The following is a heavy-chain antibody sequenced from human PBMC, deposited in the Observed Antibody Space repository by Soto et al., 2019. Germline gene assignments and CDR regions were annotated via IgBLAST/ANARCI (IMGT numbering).Heavy chain of an antibody. CDR1: GYIFKNYA. CDR3: ARHLSDYVWGSYRH. CDR2: IIPVFGTP. V-gene: IGHV1-69*13. D-gene: IGHD3-16*02. J-gene: IGHJ4*02. Sequence: GASVKVSCKSSGYIFKNYAVTWLRQAPGQGLEWMGGIIPVFGTPDYSQKFRGRVTITADESTSTVYMELRSLTSEDTAVYYCARHLSDYVWGSYRHWGQGTLVTVSS.